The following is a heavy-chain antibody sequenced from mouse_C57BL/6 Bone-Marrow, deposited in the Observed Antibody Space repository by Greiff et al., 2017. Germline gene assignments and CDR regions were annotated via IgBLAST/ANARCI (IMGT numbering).Heavy chain of an antibody. V-gene: IGHV2-9-1*01. J-gene: IGHJ2*01. Sequence: VKLQASGPGLVAPSQSLSITCTVSGFSLTSYAISWVRQPPGKGLEWLGVIWTGGGTNYNSALKSRLSISKDNSKSQVFLKMNSLQTDDTARYYWARGYYGSSLYYFDYWGQGTTLTVSS. CDR2: IWTGGGT. CDR3: ARGYYGSSLYYFDY. D-gene: IGHD1-1*01. CDR1: GFSLTSYA.